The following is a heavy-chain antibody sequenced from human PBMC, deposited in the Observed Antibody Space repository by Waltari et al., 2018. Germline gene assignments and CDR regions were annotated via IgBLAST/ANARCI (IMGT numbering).Heavy chain of an antibody. D-gene: IGHD6-6*01. Sequence: EVQVVESGGGLVQPGGSLRLSGVASGFSFSTYDMNWVGQSTGKGLEWFAYITGSGRTIYYADSVKGRFTISRDSAKNSLYLQMNSLTVEDTAVYYCAREYTSSSGDAFDIWGQGTMVIVSS. CDR1: GFSFSTYD. V-gene: IGHV3-48*03. CDR3: AREYTSSSGDAFDI. J-gene: IGHJ3*02. CDR2: ITGSGRTI.